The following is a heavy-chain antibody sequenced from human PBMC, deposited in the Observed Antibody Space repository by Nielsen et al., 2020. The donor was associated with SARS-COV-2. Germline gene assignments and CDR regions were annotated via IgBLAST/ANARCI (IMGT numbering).Heavy chain of an antibody. CDR1: GFTFSSYS. V-gene: IGHV3-21*01. CDR2: ISSSSSYI. Sequence: GESLKISCAASGFTFSSYSMNWVRQAPGKGLEWVSSISSSSSYIYYADSVKGRFTISRDNAKNSLYLQMNSLRAEDTAVYYCARDLEYGDYEVGAFDIWGQGTMVTVSS. D-gene: IGHD4-17*01. CDR3: ARDLEYGDYEVGAFDI. J-gene: IGHJ3*02.